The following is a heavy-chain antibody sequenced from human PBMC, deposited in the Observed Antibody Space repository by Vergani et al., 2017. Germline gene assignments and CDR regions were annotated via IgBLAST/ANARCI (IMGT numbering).Heavy chain of an antibody. Sequence: EVQLVESGGGLVPPGRSLRLSCAASGFSFGDYVMTWVRQAPGKGLEWVAFIRNKAYGGTTEYAASVKGRFTISRDDSKRLAYLQLSGLKTEDTAVYFCSRGRRYSFRYSDYWGQGTLVTVSS. CDR3: SRGRRYSFRYSDY. CDR2: IRNKAYGGTT. D-gene: IGHD5-18*01. CDR1: GFSFGDYV. J-gene: IGHJ4*02. V-gene: IGHV3-49*04.